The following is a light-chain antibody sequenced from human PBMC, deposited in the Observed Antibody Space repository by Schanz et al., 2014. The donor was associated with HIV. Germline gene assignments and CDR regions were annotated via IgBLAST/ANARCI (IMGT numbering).Light chain of an antibody. CDR1: SSNIGSNT. CDR3: AAWDDNLKGPV. V-gene: IGLV1-44*01. CDR2: SNN. J-gene: IGLJ3*02. Sequence: QSVLTQPPSASGTTGQRVTIFCSGSSSNIGSNTVNWYQQLPGTAPKLLIYSNNQRPSGVPDRFSGSKSGTSASLAISGLQSEDEADYYCAAWDDNLKGPVFGGGTKLTVL.